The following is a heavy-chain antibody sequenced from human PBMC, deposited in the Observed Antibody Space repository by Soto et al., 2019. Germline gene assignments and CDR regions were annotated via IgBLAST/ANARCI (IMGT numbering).Heavy chain of an antibody. D-gene: IGHD6-6*01. CDR2: ISGSGGST. CDR3: AIVAGSSPLDGMDV. V-gene: IGHV3-23*01. CDR1: GFTFSSYA. Sequence: GGSLRLSCAASGFTFSSYAMSWVRQAPGKGLEWVSAISGSGGSTYYADSVKGRFTISRDNSKDTLYLQMNSLRAEDTAVYYCAIVAGSSPLDGMDVWGQGTTVTVSS. J-gene: IGHJ6*02.